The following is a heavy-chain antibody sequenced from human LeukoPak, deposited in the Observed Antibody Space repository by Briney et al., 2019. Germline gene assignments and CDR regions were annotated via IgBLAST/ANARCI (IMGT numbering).Heavy chain of an antibody. V-gene: IGHV3-66*01. CDR1: GFTVSSNY. J-gene: IGHJ4*02. CDR2: IYSGGST. D-gene: IGHD5-12*01. CDR3: ARATVGGYSGVDY. Sequence: GGSLRLSCAASGFTVSSNYMSWVRQAPGKGLEWVSVIYSGGSTYYADSVKGRFTISRDNSKNTLYLQMNSLRAEDTAVYYCARATVGGYSGVDYWGQGTLVTVSS.